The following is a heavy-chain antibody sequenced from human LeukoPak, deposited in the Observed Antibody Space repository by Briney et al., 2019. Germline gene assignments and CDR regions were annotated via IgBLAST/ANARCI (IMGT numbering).Heavy chain of an antibody. CDR1: GFTFSRYW. V-gene: IGHV3-7*01. CDR3: ARERYGSSGSALGLEH. J-gene: IGHJ4*02. Sequence: GGSLRLSCAASGFTFSRYWMNWVRQAPGKGLEWVANIKQDGSEKYYVDSVKGRFTISRDNAKNSLYLQMNSLRGEETAVYYCARERYGSSGSALGLEHWGQGTLVTVYS. CDR2: IKQDGSEK. D-gene: IGHD3-22*01.